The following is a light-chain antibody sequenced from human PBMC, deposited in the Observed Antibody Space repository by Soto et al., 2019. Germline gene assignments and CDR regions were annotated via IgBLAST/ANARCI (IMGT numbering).Light chain of an antibody. CDR1: SGHSSYA. Sequence: QPVLTQSPSASASLGASVKLTCTLSSGHSSYAIAWHQKQPGKGPRYLMDLNNDGSHTKGDGIPDRFSGSISGADRFLIISCLQSEDEADYYCQTWGTGFQFFGGGTKVTVL. J-gene: IGLJ2*01. CDR2: LNNDGSH. V-gene: IGLV4-69*01. CDR3: QTWGTGFQF.